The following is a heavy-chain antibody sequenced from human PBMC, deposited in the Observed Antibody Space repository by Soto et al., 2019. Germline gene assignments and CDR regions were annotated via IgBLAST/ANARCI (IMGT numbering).Heavy chain of an antibody. Sequence: PSETLSLTCAVYGGSFSGYYWSWIRQPPGKGLEWIGEINHSGSTNYNPSLKSRVTISVDTSKNQFSLKLSSVTAADTAVYYCARGVPGYDFWSGYLAYDYFDYWGQGTLVTVSS. J-gene: IGHJ4*02. CDR1: GGSFSGYY. CDR2: INHSGST. CDR3: ARGVPGYDFWSGYLAYDYFDY. V-gene: IGHV4-34*01. D-gene: IGHD3-3*01.